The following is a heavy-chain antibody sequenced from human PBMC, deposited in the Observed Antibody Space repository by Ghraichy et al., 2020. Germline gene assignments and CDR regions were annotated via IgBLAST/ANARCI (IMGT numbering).Heavy chain of an antibody. CDR3: ARVRLNWFDP. D-gene: IGHD3-16*01. Sequence: GESLNISCAASGFTFSSYWMHWVRQAPGKGLVWVSRINSDGSSTSYADSVKGRFTISRDNAKNTLYLQMNSLRAEDTAVYYCARVRLNWFDPWGQGTLVTVSS. J-gene: IGHJ5*02. V-gene: IGHV3-74*01. CDR1: GFTFSSYW. CDR2: INSDGSST.